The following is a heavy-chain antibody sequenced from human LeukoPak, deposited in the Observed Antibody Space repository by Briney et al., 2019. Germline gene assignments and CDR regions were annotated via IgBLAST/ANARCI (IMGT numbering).Heavy chain of an antibody. D-gene: IGHD5-18*01. Sequence: QTGGSLRLSCAASGFTFSSYGMHWVRQAPGKGLEWVAVISYDGSNKYYADSVKGRFTISRDNSKNTLYLQVNSLRAEDTAVFYCAKDRAWLQFWSWGQGTLVTVSS. J-gene: IGHJ4*02. V-gene: IGHV3-30*18. CDR2: ISYDGSNK. CDR3: AKDRAWLQFWS. CDR1: GFTFSSYG.